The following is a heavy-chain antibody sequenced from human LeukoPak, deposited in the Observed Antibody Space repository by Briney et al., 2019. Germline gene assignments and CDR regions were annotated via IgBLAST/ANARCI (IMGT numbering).Heavy chain of an antibody. V-gene: IGHV3-48*01. CDR1: GFTFSSYS. CDR2: ITTSSDTI. Sequence: GGSLRLSCAASGFTFSSYSMNWVRQAPGKGLEWVSYITTSSDTIYYADSVKGRFTISRDNAKNSLYLQMNSLRAEDTAVYYCARERDDILTGYYPDFDYWGQGTLVTVSS. CDR3: ARERDDILTGYYPDFDY. J-gene: IGHJ4*02. D-gene: IGHD3-9*01.